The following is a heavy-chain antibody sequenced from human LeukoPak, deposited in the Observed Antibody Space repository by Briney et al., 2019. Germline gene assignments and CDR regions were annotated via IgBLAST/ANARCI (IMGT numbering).Heavy chain of an antibody. J-gene: IGHJ4*02. CDR2: ISSSSSYI. Sequence: GGSLRLSCAASGFTFSSCSMNWVRQAPGKGLEWVSSISSSSSYIYYADSVKGRFTFSRDNAKNSLYLQMNSLRAEDTAVYYCARVREFVIVVGSYDCWGQGTLVTVSS. CDR1: GFTFSSCS. CDR3: ARVREFVIVVGSYDC. V-gene: IGHV3-21*01. D-gene: IGHD3-22*01.